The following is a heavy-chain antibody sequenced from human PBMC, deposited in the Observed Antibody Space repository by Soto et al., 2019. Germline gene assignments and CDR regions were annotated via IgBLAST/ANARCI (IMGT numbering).Heavy chain of an antibody. D-gene: IGHD3-16*02. CDR2: ISYDGSNK. CDR3: AKAPSGVYDYIWGSYRYPVPDY. J-gene: IGHJ4*02. CDR1: GFTFSSYG. V-gene: IGHV3-30*18. Sequence: GGSLRLSCAASGFTFSSYGMHWVRQAPGKGLEWVAVISYDGSNKYYADSVKGRFTISRDNSKNTLYLQMNSLRAEDTAVYYCAKAPSGVYDYIWGSYRYPVPDYWGQGTLVTAPQ.